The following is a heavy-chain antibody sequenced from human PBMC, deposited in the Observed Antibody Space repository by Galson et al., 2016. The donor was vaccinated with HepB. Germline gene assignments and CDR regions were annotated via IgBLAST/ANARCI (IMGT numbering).Heavy chain of an antibody. V-gene: IGHV3-33*01. J-gene: IGHJ6*02. CDR3: ARDTKCRVEVVVAANYYYYYGMDV. CDR1: GITFGSYG. CDR2: IWYDESNK. D-gene: IGHD2-15*01. Sequence: SLRLSCAASGITFGSYGMHWVRQAPGKGLEWGAVIWYDESNKYYADYVKGRFTIARDNSKNTLYLQMNSLRAEDTAVYYCARDTKCRVEVVVAANYYYYYGMDVWGQGTTVTVSS.